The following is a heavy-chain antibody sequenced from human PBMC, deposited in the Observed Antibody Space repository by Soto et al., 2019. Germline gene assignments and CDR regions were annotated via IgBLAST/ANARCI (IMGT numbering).Heavy chain of an antibody. D-gene: IGHD6-19*01. Sequence: QVQLVESGGGVVQPGRSLRLSCAASGFTFSSYAMHWVRQAPGKGLEWVAVISYDGSNKYYADSVKGRFTISIDNSKTLYLQMNSLRAEDTAVYYCVRDKSPYSSGWHNRHFDYCGQGTLVTVSS. CDR2: ISYDGSNK. CDR3: VRDKSPYSSGWHNRHFDY. J-gene: IGHJ4*02. CDR1: GFTFSSYA. V-gene: IGHV3-30-3*01.